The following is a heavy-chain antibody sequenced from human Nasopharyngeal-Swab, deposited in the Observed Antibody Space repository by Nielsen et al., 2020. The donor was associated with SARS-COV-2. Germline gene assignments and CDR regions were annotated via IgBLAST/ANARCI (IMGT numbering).Heavy chain of an antibody. CDR2: ISYDGSNK. V-gene: IGHV3-30*04. D-gene: IGHD3-9*01. Sequence: GESLKISCAASGFTFSSYEMHWVRQAPGKGLEWVAVISYDGSNKYYADSVKGRFTISRDNSKNTLYLQMNSLRAEDTAVYYCARGCVLTGPSCYYYGMDVWGQGTTVTVSS. CDR1: GFTFSSYE. CDR3: ARGCVLTGPSCYYYGMDV. J-gene: IGHJ6*02.